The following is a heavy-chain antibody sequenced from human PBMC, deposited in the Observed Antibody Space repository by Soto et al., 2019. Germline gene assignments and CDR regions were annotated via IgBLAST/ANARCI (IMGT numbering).Heavy chain of an antibody. CDR1: GGSISSSSYY. J-gene: IGHJ2*01. D-gene: IGHD3-22*01. Sequence: QLQLQESGPGLVKPSETLSLTCTVSGGSISSSSYYWGWIRQPPGKGLEWIGSIYYSGSTYYNPSLQRPVPISVHTSQNQFSLKLRSVTAADPAVYYCAIEKPHYYYSRPFWYFDLWGRGTLVTVSS. V-gene: IGHV4-39*01. CDR2: IYYSGST. CDR3: AIEKPHYYYSRPFWYFDL.